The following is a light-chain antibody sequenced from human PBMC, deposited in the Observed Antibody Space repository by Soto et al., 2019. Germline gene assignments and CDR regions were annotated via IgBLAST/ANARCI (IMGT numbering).Light chain of an antibody. V-gene: IGKV3-20*01. CDR2: GAS. CDR3: QQYGSSPPLYT. CDR1: QSVSSSY. J-gene: IGKJ2*01. Sequence: EIVLTQSPGTLSLSPGERATLSCRASQSVSSSYLAWYQQKPGQAPRLLIYGASSRATGIPDRFSGSGSGTDFTLTISRLEPEDLTGYYCQQYGSSPPLYTFARGPSWRSN.